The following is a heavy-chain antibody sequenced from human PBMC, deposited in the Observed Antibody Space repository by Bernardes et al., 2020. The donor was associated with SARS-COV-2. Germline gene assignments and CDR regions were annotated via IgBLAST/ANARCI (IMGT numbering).Heavy chain of an antibody. J-gene: IGHJ4*02. Sequence: GGSLRLSCAVSGFNFSSYAMTWVRQAPGKGLEWVSAISGIGDNTYYADSVKGRFTISRDNSKNTLYLQMNSLRAEDTALYYCANLYGSETYYFDYWGQGTLVTVSS. D-gene: IGHD3-10*01. V-gene: IGHV3-23*01. CDR2: ISGIGDNT. CDR3: ANLYGSETYYFDY. CDR1: GFNFSSYA.